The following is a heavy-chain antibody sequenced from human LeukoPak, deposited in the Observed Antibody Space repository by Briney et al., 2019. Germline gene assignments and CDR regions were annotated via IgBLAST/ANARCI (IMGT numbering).Heavy chain of an antibody. Sequence: PSETLSPTCAVYGGSFSGYYWSWIRQPPGEGLEWIGEINHSGSTNYNPSLKSRVTISVDTSKNQFSLKLSSVTAADTAVYYCGRDSGFWLYWGQGTLVTVSS. CDR1: GGSFSGYY. CDR2: INHSGST. J-gene: IGHJ4*02. CDR3: GRDSGFWLY. V-gene: IGHV4-34*01. D-gene: IGHD3-22*01.